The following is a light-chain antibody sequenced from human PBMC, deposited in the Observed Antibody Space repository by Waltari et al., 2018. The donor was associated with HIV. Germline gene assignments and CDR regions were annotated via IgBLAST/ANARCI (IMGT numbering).Light chain of an antibody. V-gene: IGLV2-23*02. J-gene: IGLJ1*01. CDR2: EVS. Sequence: QSALTQPASVSGSPGQSITISCTGTSSDVGCYNVVSWFQHHPGKAPKVMSYEVSKRPSGVSNRFSGSKSGNTASLTISGLQAEDEADYYCCSYAGSSSIFGTGTKVTVL. CDR3: CSYAGSSSI. CDR1: SSDVGCYNV.